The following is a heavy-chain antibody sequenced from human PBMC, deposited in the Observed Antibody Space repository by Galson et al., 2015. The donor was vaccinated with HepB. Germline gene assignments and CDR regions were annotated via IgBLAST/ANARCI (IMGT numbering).Heavy chain of an antibody. D-gene: IGHD4-23*01. J-gene: IGHJ5*02. V-gene: IGHV6-1*01. Sequence: CAISGDSVSSTSAAWNWIRQSPSRGLEWLGRTYYRSKWYNDYAVSVKSRITINPDTSKNQFSLQLNSVTPEDTAVYYCAREGQVGTYNWFDPWGQGTLVTVSS. CDR1: GDSVSSTSAA. CDR2: TYYRSKWYN. CDR3: AREGQVGTYNWFDP.